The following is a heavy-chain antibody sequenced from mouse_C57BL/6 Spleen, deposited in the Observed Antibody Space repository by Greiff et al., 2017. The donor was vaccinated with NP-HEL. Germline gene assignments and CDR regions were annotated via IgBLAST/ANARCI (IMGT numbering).Heavy chain of an antibody. V-gene: IGHV1-69*01. CDR3: ARSGQRVYFDY. CDR1: GYTFTSYW. J-gene: IGHJ2*01. CDR2: IDPSDSYT. Sequence: VQLQQPGAELVMPGASVKLSCKASGYTFTSYWMHWVKQRPGQGLEWIGEIDPSDSYTNYNQKFKGKSTLTVDKSSSTAYMQLSSLTSEDSAVYYCARSGQRVYFDYWGQGTTLTVSS.